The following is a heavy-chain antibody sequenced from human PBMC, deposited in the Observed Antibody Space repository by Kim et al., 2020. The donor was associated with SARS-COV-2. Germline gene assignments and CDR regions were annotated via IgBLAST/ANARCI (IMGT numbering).Heavy chain of an antibody. CDR1: GFTFSDYY. CDR2: ISSSGSTI. Sequence: GGSLRLSCAASGFTFSDYYMSWIRQAPGKGLEWVSYISSSGSTIYYADSVKGRFTISRDNAKNSLYLQMNSLRAEDTAVYYCAREGIQLWLRDPWFDPWGQGTLVTVSS. CDR3: AREGIQLWLRDPWFDP. V-gene: IGHV3-11*01. J-gene: IGHJ5*02. D-gene: IGHD5-18*01.